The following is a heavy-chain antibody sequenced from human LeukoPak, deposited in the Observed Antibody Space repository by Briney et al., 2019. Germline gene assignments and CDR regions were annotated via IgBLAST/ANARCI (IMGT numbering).Heavy chain of an antibody. CDR2: ISSSSSYI. CDR3: ARLSGEVTVFDY. Sequence: GGSLRLSCAASGFTFSSYSMNWVRQAPGKGLEWVSSISSSSSYIYYADSVKGRFTISRDNAKNSLFLQMSSLRAEDTAVYYCARLSGEVTVFDYWGQGTLVTVSS. J-gene: IGHJ4*02. D-gene: IGHD2-21*02. CDR1: GFTFSSYS. V-gene: IGHV3-21*01.